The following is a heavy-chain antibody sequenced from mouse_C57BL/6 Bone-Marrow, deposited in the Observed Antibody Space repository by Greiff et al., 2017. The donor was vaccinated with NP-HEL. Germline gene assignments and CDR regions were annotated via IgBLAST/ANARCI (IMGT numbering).Heavy chain of an antibody. CDR3: TRLDYEAMDY. CDR1: GYTFTDYE. Sequence: VQLHESGAELVRPGASVTLSCKASGYTFTDYEMHWVKQTPVHGLEWIGAIDPETGGTAYNQKFKGKAILTADKSSSTAYMELRSLTSEDSAVYYCTRLDYEAMDYWGQGTSVTVSS. CDR2: IDPETGGT. J-gene: IGHJ4*01. V-gene: IGHV1-15*01.